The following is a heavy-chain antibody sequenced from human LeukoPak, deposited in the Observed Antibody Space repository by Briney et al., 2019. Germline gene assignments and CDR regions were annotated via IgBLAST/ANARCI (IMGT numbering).Heavy chain of an antibody. J-gene: IGHJ6*02. CDR1: GFTVSSNC. CDR3: ARGPHTPVGYYYDSSGYGMDV. Sequence: GGSLRLSCAASGFTVSSNCMSWVRQAPGKGLEWVSLICSGGNTYYADSVKGRFTISRDDSKNTLYLQMNSLRAEDTAVYYCARGPHTPVGYYYDSSGYGMDVWGQGTTVTVSS. D-gene: IGHD3-22*01. CDR2: ICSGGNT. V-gene: IGHV3-53*01.